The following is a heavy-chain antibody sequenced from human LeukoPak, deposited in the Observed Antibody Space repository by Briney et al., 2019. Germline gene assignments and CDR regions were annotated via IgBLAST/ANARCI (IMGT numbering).Heavy chain of an antibody. CDR3: AKAQGYSSGNYFDY. Sequence: GGSLRLSCAASGFTFSGYEMNWVRQAPGKGLEWVSYISSSGSTIYYADSVMGRFTISRDNAKNSLYLQMNSLRAEDTAVYYCAKAQGYSSGNYFDYWGQGTLVTVSS. V-gene: IGHV3-48*03. J-gene: IGHJ4*02. CDR1: GFTFSGYE. D-gene: IGHD6-19*01. CDR2: ISSSGSTI.